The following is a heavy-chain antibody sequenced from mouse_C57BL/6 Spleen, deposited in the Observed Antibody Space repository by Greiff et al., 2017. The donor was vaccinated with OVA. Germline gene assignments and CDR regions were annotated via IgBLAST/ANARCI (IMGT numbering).Heavy chain of an antibody. CDR1: GYTFTDYN. CDR3: ASERQVRLSRAMDY. Sequence: EVQLQQSGPELVKPGASVKMSCKASGYTFTDYNMHWVKQSHGKSLEWIGYINPNNGGTSYNQKFKGKATLTVNKSSSTAYMELRSLASEDSAIYYCASERQVRLSRAMDYWGQGTSVTVSS. J-gene: IGHJ4*01. V-gene: IGHV1-22*01. CDR2: INPNNGGT. D-gene: IGHD3-2*02.